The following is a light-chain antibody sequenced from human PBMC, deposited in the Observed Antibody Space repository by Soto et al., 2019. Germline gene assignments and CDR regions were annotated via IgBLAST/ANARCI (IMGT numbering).Light chain of an antibody. V-gene: IGKV1D-16*01. CDR1: QDINNR. Sequence: DIQMTQSPSSLSASVGDRVIITCRASQDINNRLGWYQQKPEKARKSLIYRASNLQSGVPSRLIGSGSGTEFTFSINNLQPEDFANYFCQQYDDYPLTFGGGTKIEIK. J-gene: IGKJ4*01. CDR2: RAS. CDR3: QQYDDYPLT.